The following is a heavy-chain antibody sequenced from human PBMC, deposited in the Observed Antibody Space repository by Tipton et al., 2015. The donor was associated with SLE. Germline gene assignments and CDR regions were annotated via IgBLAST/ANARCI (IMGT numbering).Heavy chain of an antibody. CDR3: ARGIRDIVLEPAAIQEATVRTGAFDV. V-gene: IGHV4-34*01. J-gene: IGHJ3*01. D-gene: IGHD2-2*01. CDR1: GGSFSGYY. CDR2: INRRGST. Sequence: LRLSCAVYGGSFSGYYWSWIRQPPGKGLEWIGEINRRGSTNYNPSLKSRVTISVDTSKKQFSLRLSSVTAADTAVYYCARGIRDIVLEPAAIQEATVRTGAFDVWGRGTIVNVSS.